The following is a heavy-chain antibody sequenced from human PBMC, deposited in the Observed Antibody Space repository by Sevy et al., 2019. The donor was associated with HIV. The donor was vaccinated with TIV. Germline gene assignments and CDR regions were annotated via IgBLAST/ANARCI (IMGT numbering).Heavy chain of an antibody. CDR3: TRGPSGFSGSDLAY. J-gene: IGHJ4*02. Sequence: ASVKVSCKASGYTFTGYYMHWVRQAPGLGLEWMGWINPKSGGTKYALKFQGRVTMTRDTSISTAYMELSRLKSDDTAVYYCTRGPSGFSGSDLAYWGQGTLVTVSS. V-gene: IGHV1-2*02. CDR2: INPKSGGT. D-gene: IGHD3-22*01. CDR1: GYTFTGYY.